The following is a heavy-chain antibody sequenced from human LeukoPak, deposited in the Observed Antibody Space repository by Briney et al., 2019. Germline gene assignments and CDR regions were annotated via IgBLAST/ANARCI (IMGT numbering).Heavy chain of an antibody. CDR2: INSDGSST. J-gene: IGHJ3*02. CDR3: ARALDSSGFAFDI. CDR1: GFTFSSYW. Sequence: GGSLRLSCAASGFTFSSYWMHWVRQAPGKGLVWVSRINSDGSSTSYADSVKGRSTISRDNAKNTLYLQMNSLRAEDTAVYYCARALDSSGFAFDIWGQGTMVTVSS. D-gene: IGHD3-22*01. V-gene: IGHV3-74*01.